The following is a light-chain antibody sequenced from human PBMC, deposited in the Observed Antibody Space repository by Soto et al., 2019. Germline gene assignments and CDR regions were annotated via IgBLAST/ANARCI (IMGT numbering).Light chain of an antibody. CDR1: QDISNY. Sequence: IQMTQSPSSLSASVGDRVTITCQASQDISNYLNWYQQKPGKAPKLLIYDASNLETGVPSRFSGSGSGTDFSFSISSLQPEDIETYYCQQYNNWPQTLGQGTKVDIK. V-gene: IGKV1-33*01. CDR2: DAS. J-gene: IGKJ1*01. CDR3: QQYNNWPQT.